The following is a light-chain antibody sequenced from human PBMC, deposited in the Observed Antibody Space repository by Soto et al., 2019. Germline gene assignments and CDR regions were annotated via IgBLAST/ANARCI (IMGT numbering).Light chain of an antibody. V-gene: IGLV4-69*01. CDR1: SGHSNYA. CDR2: LNSDGSH. Sequence: QLVLTQSPSASASLGDSVKLTCTPISGHSNYAIAWQQQQPEKGPRYLMKLNSDGSHSKGDGIPDRCSGSSSGAERYLTISGLQSEDEADYYCQTWGTGTHVVFGGGTKLTVL. J-gene: IGLJ2*01. CDR3: QTWGTGTHVV.